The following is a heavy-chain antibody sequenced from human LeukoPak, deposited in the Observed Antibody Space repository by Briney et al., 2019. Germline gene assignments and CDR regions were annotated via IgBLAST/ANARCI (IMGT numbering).Heavy chain of an antibody. D-gene: IGHD1-26*01. Sequence: PSQTLSLTCAVSGGSISSGGYSWSWIRQPPGKGLEWIGYIYYSGSTYYNPSLKSRVTISVDTSKNHFSLKLSSVTAADTAVYYCARDSVYSGSSLDYWGQGTLVTASS. CDR3: ARDSVYSGSSLDY. CDR1: GGSISSGGYS. V-gene: IGHV4-30-4*07. J-gene: IGHJ4*02. CDR2: IYYSGST.